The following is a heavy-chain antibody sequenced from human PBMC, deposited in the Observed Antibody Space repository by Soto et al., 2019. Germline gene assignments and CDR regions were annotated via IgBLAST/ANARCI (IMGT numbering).Heavy chain of an antibody. V-gene: IGHV1-69*13. J-gene: IGHJ6*02. CDR3: AKHPGPDYDSSGSYGMDV. CDR2: IIPMLDSA. D-gene: IGHD3-22*01. CDR1: GGTFDNYA. Sequence: SVKVSCKASGGTFDNYAITWVRQAPGQGLEWMAGIIPMLDSANYAEKFQDRVTITADESTSTAYMELSSLRSEDTAVYYCAKHPGPDYDSSGSYGMDVWGQ.